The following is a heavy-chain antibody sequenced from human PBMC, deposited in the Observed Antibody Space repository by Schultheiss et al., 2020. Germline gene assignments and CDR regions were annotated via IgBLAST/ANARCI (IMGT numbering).Heavy chain of an antibody. Sequence: SATLSLTCAVYGGSFSGYYWSWIRQPPGKGLEWIGYIYYSGSTNYNPSLKSRVTISVDTSKNQFSLKLSSVTAADTAVYYCARYGGIAVPFDPWGQGTLVTVSS. J-gene: IGHJ5*02. CDR2: IYYSGST. CDR3: ARYGGIAVPFDP. V-gene: IGHV4-59*12. CDR1: GGSFSGYY. D-gene: IGHD6-19*01.